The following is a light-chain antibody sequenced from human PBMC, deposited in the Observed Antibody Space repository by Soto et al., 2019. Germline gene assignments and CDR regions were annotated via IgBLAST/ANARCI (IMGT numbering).Light chain of an antibody. Sequence: QSVLTQPPSASGSPGQSVTISCTGTSSDDGGYNYVSWYQQHPGKAPKLMISEVSKRPSGVPDRFSGSKSGNTASLTVSGLQAEDEADYYCSSFAGNNNLVFGGGTKVTVL. J-gene: IGLJ2*01. CDR1: SSDDGGYNY. CDR2: EVS. CDR3: SSFAGNNNLV. V-gene: IGLV2-8*01.